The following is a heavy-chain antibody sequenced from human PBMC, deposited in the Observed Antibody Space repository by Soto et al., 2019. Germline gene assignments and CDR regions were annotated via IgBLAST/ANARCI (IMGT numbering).Heavy chain of an antibody. CDR3: TRDEGPAYYGDFLPLMDV. J-gene: IGHJ6*02. CDR2: ISSSSSYI. Sequence: GGSLRLSCAASGFTFSSYSMNWVRQAPGKGLEWVSSISSSSSYIYYAASVKGRFTISRDDSKSIAYLQMNSLKTEDTAVYYCTRDEGPAYYGDFLPLMDVWGQGTTVTVSS. V-gene: IGHV3-21*03. CDR1: GFTFSSYS. D-gene: IGHD4-17*01.